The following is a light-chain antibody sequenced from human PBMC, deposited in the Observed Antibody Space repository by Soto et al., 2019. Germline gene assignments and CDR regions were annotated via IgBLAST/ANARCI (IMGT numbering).Light chain of an antibody. CDR2: GGS. CDR1: QSVSSN. J-gene: IGKJ1*01. Sequence: EIVMTQSPGTLSVSPGERATLSCRASQSVSSNLAWYQQQPVAWYQHKPGQAPRLLIYGGSTRATGIPARFSGSGSGTEFTLTISSLQSEDFAVYYCQQYDNWPRTFGQGTKVDI. V-gene: IGKV3-15*01. CDR3: QQYDNWPRT.